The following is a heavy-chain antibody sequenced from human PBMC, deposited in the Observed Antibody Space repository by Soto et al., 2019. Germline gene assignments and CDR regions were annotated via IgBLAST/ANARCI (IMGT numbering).Heavy chain of an antibody. V-gene: IGHV1-18*01. D-gene: IGHD3-10*01. J-gene: IGHJ6*02. Sequence: ASVKVSCKASGYTFTSYGISWVRQAPGQGLEWMGWISAYNGNTNYAQKLQGRVTMTTDTSTSTAYMELRSLRSDDTAVYYCARVYRPIRFGELKHGMDVWGQGTTVTVSS. CDR1: GYTFTSYG. CDR3: ARVYRPIRFGELKHGMDV. CDR2: ISAYNGNT.